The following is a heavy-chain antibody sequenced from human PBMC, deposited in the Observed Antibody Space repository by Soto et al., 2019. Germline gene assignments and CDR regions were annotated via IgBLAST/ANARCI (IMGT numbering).Heavy chain of an antibody. CDR1: GFDFSSYA. CDR2: ISYDGNYI. Sequence: QVQLVESGGGVVQPGASLRLSCEASGFDFSSYAMHWVRQAPGKGLEWVGVISYDGNYIYYADSVKDRFTISRDNSKNTLYVQANSLRPEDKAVYYCAKGILSAKIGPYAMDVWGQGTTVTVSS. CDR3: AKGILSAKIGPYAMDV. D-gene: IGHD3-16*01. J-gene: IGHJ6*02. V-gene: IGHV3-30*18.